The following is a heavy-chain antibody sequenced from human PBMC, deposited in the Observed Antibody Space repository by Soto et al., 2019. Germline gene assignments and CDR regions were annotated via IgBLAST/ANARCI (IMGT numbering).Heavy chain of an antibody. Sequence: GGSLRLSCAASGFTFSDSAMHWVRQASGKGLEWIGRIRNRTKNYATTFIASVRGRFTISRDDSKNTVYLQMNRLRIDDTTVYYCTSRRDWTAVDPLDYWGLGTLVTVSS. D-gene: IGHD5-18*01. V-gene: IGHV3-73*01. CDR3: TSRRDWTAVDPLDY. J-gene: IGHJ4*02. CDR1: GFTFSDSA. CDR2: IRNRTKNYAT.